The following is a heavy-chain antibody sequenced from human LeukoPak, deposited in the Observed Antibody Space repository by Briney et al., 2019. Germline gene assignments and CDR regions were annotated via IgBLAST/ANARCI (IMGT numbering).Heavy chain of an antibody. CDR1: GDSFDNSYC. Sequence: SETLSLSCSVSGDSFDNSYCWTWVRQPPGKRPEWIGTIYSSVYTYYNPSLRSRATISGDTSRNLFSLKLISVTAADTAVYSCARGSDDYKLGNHWGHGTLVTVSS. D-gene: IGHD5-24*01. CDR2: IYSSVYT. V-gene: IGHV4-39*01. J-gene: IGHJ5*02. CDR3: ARGSDDYKLGNH.